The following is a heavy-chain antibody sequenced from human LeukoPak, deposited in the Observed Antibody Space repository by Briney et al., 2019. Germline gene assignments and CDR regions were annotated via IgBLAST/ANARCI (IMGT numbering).Heavy chain of an antibody. CDR2: INWNGGST. J-gene: IGHJ6*03. CDR3: ARDTSYYDFWSGYLRYMDV. CDR1: XXTXDDYG. Sequence: SCAXXXXTXDDYGXXGVRQAPGKGVXXGSGINWNGGSTVYADSVKGRFTIYRENAKNSVYVKMNSVRAGDRALYYCARDTSYYDFWSGYLRYMDVWGKGTTVTVSS. D-gene: IGHD3-3*01. V-gene: IGHV3-20*04.